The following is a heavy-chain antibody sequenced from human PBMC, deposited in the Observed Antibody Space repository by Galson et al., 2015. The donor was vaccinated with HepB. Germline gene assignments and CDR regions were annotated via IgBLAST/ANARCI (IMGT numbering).Heavy chain of an antibody. CDR3: ASLQRTDFWTDYPPDPYYFYGMDV. D-gene: IGHD3/OR15-3a*01. V-gene: IGHV1-18*04. J-gene: IGHJ6*02. CDR2: ISAYNGNT. CDR1: GYTFSSYG. Sequence: SVKVSCKASGYTFSSYGIFWVRQAPGQGLEWMGWISAYNGNTNYAQKLQDRVTMTKDTSTNTAYMELRSLRSDDTAVFYCASLQRTDFWTDYPPDPYYFYGMDVWGQGTTVTVSS.